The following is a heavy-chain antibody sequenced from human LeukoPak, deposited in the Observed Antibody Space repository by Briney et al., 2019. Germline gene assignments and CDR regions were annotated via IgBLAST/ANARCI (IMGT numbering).Heavy chain of an antibody. Sequence: GGSLRLSCAASGFTFSSYAMSWVRQAPGKGLEWVSAISGSGGSTYYADSVKGRFTISRDNSKNTLYLQMSSLRAEDTAVYYCARIWFGELMNAFDIWGQGTMVTVSS. V-gene: IGHV3-23*01. J-gene: IGHJ3*02. D-gene: IGHD3-10*01. CDR3: ARIWFGELMNAFDI. CDR1: GFTFSSYA. CDR2: ISGSGGST.